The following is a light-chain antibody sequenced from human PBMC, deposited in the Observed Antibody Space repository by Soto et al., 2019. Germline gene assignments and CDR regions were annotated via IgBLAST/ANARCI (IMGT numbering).Light chain of an antibody. V-gene: IGKV3-20*01. CDR1: QSVSVNS. Sequence: EIVLTQSPGTLSLSPGERATLSCRASQSVSVNSLAWYQQKGVQAPRLLIYAASTRTTGVPDRFSGTESGTDFSLTISRLETDDSAVYYCQQYGGSPFTFGPGTKVDIK. CDR2: AAS. J-gene: IGKJ3*01. CDR3: QQYGGSPFT.